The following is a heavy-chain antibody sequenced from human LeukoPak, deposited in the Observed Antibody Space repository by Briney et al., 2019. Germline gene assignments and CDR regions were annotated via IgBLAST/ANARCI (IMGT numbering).Heavy chain of an antibody. D-gene: IGHD6-13*01. CDR2: IKQDGSEE. CDR1: GFTFSSYW. Sequence: GGSLRLSCAASGFTFSSYWMSWVRQAPGKGLEWVANIKQDGSEEYYVDSVKGRFSISRDNAKNSLYLQMNSLRSEDTAVYYCARAPAAGIYYFDYWGQGTLVTVSS. V-gene: IGHV3-7*03. CDR3: ARAPAAGIYYFDY. J-gene: IGHJ4*02.